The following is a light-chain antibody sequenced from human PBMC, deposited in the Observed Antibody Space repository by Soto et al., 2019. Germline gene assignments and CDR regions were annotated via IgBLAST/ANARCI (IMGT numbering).Light chain of an antibody. V-gene: IGLV2-14*01. CDR2: DVR. CDR1: GSDVGGYNY. J-gene: IGLJ1*01. CDR3: SSYSSSSSL. Sequence: QSVLTQPASVSGSPGQSSTISCTGTGSDVGGYNYVSWYQQHPGKAPKLMIYDVRNRPSGVSNRFSGSKSGNTASLTISGLQAEDEADYYCSSYSSSSSLFGTGNKVTVL.